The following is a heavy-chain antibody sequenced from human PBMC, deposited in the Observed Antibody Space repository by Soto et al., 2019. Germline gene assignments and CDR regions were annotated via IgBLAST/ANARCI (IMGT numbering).Heavy chain of an antibody. V-gene: IGHV3-33*01. Sequence: GGSLRLSCAPSGFSFSSYCIHWARQAPGKGLEWVAVIWYDGSNKVYADSVKGRFTISRDNSKNTLYLQMNSLRAEDTAVYYCARDLAGDYGALDTWGQGTMVTVSS. CDR1: GFSFSSYC. CDR3: ARDLAGDYGALDT. D-gene: IGHD3-10*01. J-gene: IGHJ3*02. CDR2: IWYDGSNK.